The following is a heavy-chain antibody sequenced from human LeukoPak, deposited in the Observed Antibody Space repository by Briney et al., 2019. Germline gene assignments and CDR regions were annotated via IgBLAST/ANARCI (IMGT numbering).Heavy chain of an antibody. J-gene: IGHJ4*02. Sequence: GESLKISCKGSGYSFTNYWIGWVRQMPGKGLEWMGIIFPRDSDTRYRPPFQGQVTISADGSINTAYLQWTSLKASDTAMYYCVGGGRASGWYWGQGTLVTVSS. D-gene: IGHD6-19*01. CDR3: VGGGRASGWY. CDR1: GYSFTNYW. CDR2: IFPRDSDT. V-gene: IGHV5-51*01.